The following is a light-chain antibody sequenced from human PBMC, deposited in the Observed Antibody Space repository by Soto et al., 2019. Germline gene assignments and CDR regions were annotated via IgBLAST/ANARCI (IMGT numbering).Light chain of an antibody. J-gene: IGKJ2*01. V-gene: IGKV3-20*01. CDR2: GAS. CDR3: QQYDSSLYT. Sequence: EIVLTQSPGTLSLSPGERATLSCRASQSVSSSYLAWYQQKPGQAPRLLIYGASTRAPGIPDRFGGSGSGTDFTLTISRLEPEDFAVYYCQQYDSSLYTFGLGTKLEI. CDR1: QSVSSSY.